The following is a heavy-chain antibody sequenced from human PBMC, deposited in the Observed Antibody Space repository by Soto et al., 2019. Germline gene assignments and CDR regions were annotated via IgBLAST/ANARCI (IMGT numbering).Heavy chain of an antibody. D-gene: IGHD4-17*01. CDR2: INPHSGDT. CDR1: GYTFTDHY. Sequence: QVQLVQSGAEVKKPGASVKVSYVASGYTFTDHYIHWVRQAPGQGLEWMGWINPHSGDTIYAQKFQGRVTLTRDTSISTAYMELSRLRSDDTAVYYCARGRTVNFYGMDVWGQGTMVTVSS. V-gene: IGHV1-2*02. J-gene: IGHJ6*02. CDR3: ARGRTVNFYGMDV.